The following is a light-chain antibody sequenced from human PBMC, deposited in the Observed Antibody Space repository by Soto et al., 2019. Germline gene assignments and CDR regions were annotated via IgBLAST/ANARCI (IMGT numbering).Light chain of an antibody. Sequence: QSALTQPASVSGSPGQSITISCTGTSRDVGKYNYVSWYQQHPAKAPKLMIFEVSNRPSGVSNRFSGSKSGNTASLTTSGLQAEDEAEYYCSSYTGSSINSVVFGGGTKLTVL. J-gene: IGLJ2*01. CDR3: SSYTGSSINSVV. CDR2: EVS. V-gene: IGLV2-14*01. CDR1: SRDVGKYNY.